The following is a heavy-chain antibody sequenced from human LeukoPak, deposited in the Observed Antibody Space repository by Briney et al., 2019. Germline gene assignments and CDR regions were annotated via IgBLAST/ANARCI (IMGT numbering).Heavy chain of an antibody. J-gene: IGHJ3*02. D-gene: IGHD5-12*01. CDR3: ARVYGAGYDFRGAFDI. Sequence: SETLSLTCTVSGGSISSYYWGWIRQPPGKGLEWIGSIYYSGSTYYNPSLKSRVTTSVDTSKNQFSLKLSSVTAADTAVYYCARVYGAGYDFRGAFDIWGQGTMVTVSS. V-gene: IGHV4-39*07. CDR1: GGSISSYY. CDR2: IYYSGST.